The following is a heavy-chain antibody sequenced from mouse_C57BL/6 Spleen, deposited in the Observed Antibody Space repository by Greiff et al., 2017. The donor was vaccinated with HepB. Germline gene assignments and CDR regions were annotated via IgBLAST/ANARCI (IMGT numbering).Heavy chain of an antibody. D-gene: IGHD1-1*01. CDR3: ARQDHYYGTAMDY. CDR1: GFTFSSYT. CDR2: ISGGGGNT. Sequence: EVNVVESGGGLVKPGGSLKLSCAASGFTFSSYTMSWVRQTPEKRLEWVATISGGGGNTYYPDSVKGRFTISRDNAKNTLYLQMSSLRSEDTALYYCARQDHYYGTAMDYWGQGTSVTVSS. V-gene: IGHV5-9*01. J-gene: IGHJ4*01.